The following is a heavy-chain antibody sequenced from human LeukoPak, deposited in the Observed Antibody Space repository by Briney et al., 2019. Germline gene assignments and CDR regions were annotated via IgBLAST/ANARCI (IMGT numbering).Heavy chain of an antibody. D-gene: IGHD2-21*01. V-gene: IGHV3-21*01. J-gene: IGHJ5*02. CDR3: ARIRADSRGVVVGWFDP. Sequence: PGGSLRLSCAASGFTFSSYSMNWVRQAPGKGLEWVSSISSSSSYIYYADSVKGRFTISRDNAKNSLYLQMNSLRAEDTAVYYCARIRADSRGVVVGWFDPWGQGTLVTVSS. CDR1: GFTFSSYS. CDR2: ISSSSSYI.